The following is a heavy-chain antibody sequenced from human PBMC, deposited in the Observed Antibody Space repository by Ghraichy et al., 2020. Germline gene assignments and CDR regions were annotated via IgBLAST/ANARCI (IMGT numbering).Heavy chain of an antibody. D-gene: IGHD3-10*01. CDR2: IYYSGST. CDR3: AGQPTLLWFGEVGLHFDC. CDR1: GGSISSSSYY. J-gene: IGHJ4*02. Sequence: SETLSLTCTVSGGSISSSSYYWGWIRQPPGMGLEWFGRIYYSGSTYYNPSLKRRVTITVATSKNHLSLTVSSVTAAATAVYYCAGQPTLLWFGEVGLHFDCGGQGTLVPVSS. V-gene: IGHV4-39*01.